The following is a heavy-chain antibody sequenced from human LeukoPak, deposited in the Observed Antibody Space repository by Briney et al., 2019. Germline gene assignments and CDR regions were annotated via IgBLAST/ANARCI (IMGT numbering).Heavy chain of an antibody. CDR2: INSGSTTI. CDR1: GFPFNSYS. CDR3: ARSRTSNRYFDL. D-gene: IGHD2-8*01. Sequence: GGSLRLSCAASGFPFNSYSMNWVRQAPGKGLEWVSYINSGSTTIYSADSVKGRFAISRDNAKNSLFLQMNSLRAEDTAVYNCARSRTSNRYFDLWGRGNLVTVSS. V-gene: IGHV3-48*01. J-gene: IGHJ2*01.